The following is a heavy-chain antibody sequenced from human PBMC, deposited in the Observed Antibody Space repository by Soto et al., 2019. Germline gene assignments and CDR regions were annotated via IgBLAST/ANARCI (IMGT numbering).Heavy chain of an antibody. D-gene: IGHD6-13*01. CDR1: GASMNIYH. Sequence: SESLSLTCTVSGASMNIYHWSWIRQTAGKGLEWIGHIHSSGSTNYNPSLKSRVTMSVDTSKNQFSLRLMSLTAADTAVYYCARDQGVAAAGITWFDPWGQGSLVTVSS. V-gene: IGHV4-4*07. J-gene: IGHJ5*02. CDR2: IHSSGST. CDR3: ARDQGVAAAGITWFDP.